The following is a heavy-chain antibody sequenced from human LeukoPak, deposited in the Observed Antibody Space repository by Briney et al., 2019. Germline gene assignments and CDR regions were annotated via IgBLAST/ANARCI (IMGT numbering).Heavy chain of an antibody. V-gene: IGHV3-30*18. CDR2: ISYDGSNK. J-gene: IGHJ5*02. Sequence: PGGSLRLSCAASGFTFSSYGMHWVRQAPGKGLEWVAVISYDGSNKYYADSVKGRFTISRDNSKNTLYLQMNSLRAEDTAVYYCAKGHLDHWGQGTLVTVSS. CDR1: GFTFSSYG. CDR3: AKGHLDH.